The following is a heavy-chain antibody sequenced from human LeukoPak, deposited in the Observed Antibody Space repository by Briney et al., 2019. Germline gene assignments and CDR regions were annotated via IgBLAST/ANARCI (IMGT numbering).Heavy chain of an antibody. Sequence: GGSLRLSCAASGFTFSSYVMHWVRQAPGKGLEWVAVISYDGSNKYYADSVKGRSSISRDNSKNTVYLQMDNLRAEDTAVYYCARDLLGIMIFGSFHLWGQGTLVTVSS. V-gene: IGHV3-30*04. CDR1: GFTFSSYV. CDR2: ISYDGSNK. J-gene: IGHJ1*01. CDR3: ARDLLGIMIFGSFHL. D-gene: IGHD3/OR15-3a*01.